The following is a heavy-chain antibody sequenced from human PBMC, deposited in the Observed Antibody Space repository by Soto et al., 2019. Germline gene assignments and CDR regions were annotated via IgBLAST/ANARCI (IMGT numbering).Heavy chain of an antibody. CDR3: VSTYSTSWYWFDP. J-gene: IGHJ5*02. V-gene: IGHV2-26*04. CDR1: GFSLSNAGLG. D-gene: IGHD6-13*01. Sequence: QVTVKESGPVLVKPTETLTLTCTVSGFSLSNAGLGVSWIRQPPGKALEWLAHIFSNDEKSYSTSLKSRLTISKHTSKSQVVLTMPNTDPVDPAPYYWVSTYSTSWYWFDPWGQGTLVTVSS. CDR2: IFSNDEK.